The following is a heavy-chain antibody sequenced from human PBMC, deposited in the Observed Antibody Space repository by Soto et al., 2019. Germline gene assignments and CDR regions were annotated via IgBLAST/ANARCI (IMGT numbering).Heavy chain of an antibody. CDR1: GGTFSSYA. D-gene: IGHD3-22*01. Sequence: QVQLVQSGAEVKKPGSSVKVSCKASGGTFSSYAISWVRQAPGQGLEWMGGIIPIFGTANNAQKVQGRVTKTADQRQSTAHIERRSLRSDDTAVYCCARNRISQIVEQNAFHIWRQGAMVTLSS. CDR2: IIPIFGTA. J-gene: IGHJ3*02. V-gene: IGHV1-69*12. CDR3: ARNRISQIVEQNAFHI.